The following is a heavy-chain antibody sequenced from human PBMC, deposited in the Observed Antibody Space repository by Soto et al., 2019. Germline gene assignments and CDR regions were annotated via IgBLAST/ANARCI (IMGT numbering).Heavy chain of an antibody. CDR1: GYSFTSYW. CDR3: ASASIAARVYFDY. J-gene: IGHJ4*02. V-gene: IGHV5-51*01. D-gene: IGHD6-6*01. CDR2: IYPGDSDT. Sequence: GESLKISCKGSGYSFTSYWIGWVRQMPGKGLEWMGIIYPGDSDTRYSPSFQGQVTISADKSISTAYLQWSSLKASDTAMYYCASASIAARVYFDYWGQGTLVTVSS.